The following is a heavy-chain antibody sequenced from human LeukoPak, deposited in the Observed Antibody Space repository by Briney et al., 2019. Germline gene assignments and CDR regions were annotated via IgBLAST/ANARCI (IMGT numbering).Heavy chain of an antibody. CDR2: INPGGGNT. Sequence: ASVKVSCKASGYTFTNYYMHWVRQAPGQGLEWMGLINPGGGNTNYAQNFQGRVTMTRDTSTSTVYMELRSLRSEDTAIYYCARIRDGYNDAYDIWGQGTVVTVPS. CDR1: GYTFTNYY. D-gene: IGHD5-24*01. J-gene: IGHJ3*02. V-gene: IGHV1-46*01. CDR3: ARIRDGYNDAYDI.